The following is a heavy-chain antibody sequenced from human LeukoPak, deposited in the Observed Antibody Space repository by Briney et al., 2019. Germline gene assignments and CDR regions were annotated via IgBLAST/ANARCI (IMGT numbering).Heavy chain of an antibody. V-gene: IGHV3-23*01. CDR1: GFSFRSFA. D-gene: IGHD6-13*01. Sequence: GGSLRLSCTASGFSFRSFAMSWVRQAPGQGLEWVSSISGGGEDTYYADSVKGRFTISRDNSETTLYLQMNSLGAADTALYYCARTIAQYTNTWLYYYYGLDVWGQGTTVTVSS. CDR3: ARTIAQYTNTWLYYYYGLDV. J-gene: IGHJ6*02. CDR2: ISGGGEDT.